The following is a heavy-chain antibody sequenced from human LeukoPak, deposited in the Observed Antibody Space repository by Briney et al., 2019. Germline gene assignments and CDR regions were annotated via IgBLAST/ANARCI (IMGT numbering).Heavy chain of an antibody. CDR2: INDSGAGT. V-gene: IGHV3-23*01. J-gene: IGHJ4*02. CDR1: GFTFNNYA. Sequence: PGGSLRLSCAASGFTFNNYAMSWVRQAPGQGLEWVSSINDSGAGTYFADSVKGRFIISRDNSKNTLYLQMSSLRADDTAVYYCAKRQRITLFGVNTDYFDYWGQGTLVTVSS. D-gene: IGHD3-3*01. CDR3: AKRQRITLFGVNTDYFDY.